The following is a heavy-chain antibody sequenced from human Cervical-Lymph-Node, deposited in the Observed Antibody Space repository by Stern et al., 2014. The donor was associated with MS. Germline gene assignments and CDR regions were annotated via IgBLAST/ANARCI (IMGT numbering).Heavy chain of an antibody. CDR3: ARGTTVTTNYYYGMDV. J-gene: IGHJ6*02. D-gene: IGHD4-17*01. V-gene: IGHV3-21*01. Sequence: EVQLVESGGGQVKPGGSLRLSCAASGFTFSSYSMNWVRQAPGKGLEWVSSISSRSSYIYHADSAKGRFTISRDDAKNSMYLQMHSLRAEDTAVYYCARGTTVTTNYYYGMDVWGQGTTVTVS. CDR1: GFTFSSYS. CDR2: ISSRSSYI.